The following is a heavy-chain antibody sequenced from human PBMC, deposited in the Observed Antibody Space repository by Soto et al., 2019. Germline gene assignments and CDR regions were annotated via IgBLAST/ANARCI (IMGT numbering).Heavy chain of an antibody. J-gene: IGHJ4*02. D-gene: IGHD6-19*01. CDR1: GFTFAHYA. Sequence: PGGSLRLSSAASGFTFAHYAMMWARQAPGRGLEWVSTIDGPTTNTHYIDSVKGRFFISRDNAINTVYLQMNGLRAEDTAVYYCVTWLSAHFDYWGRGTLVTVSS. V-gene: IGHV3-23*05. CDR2: IDGPTTNT. CDR3: VTWLSAHFDY.